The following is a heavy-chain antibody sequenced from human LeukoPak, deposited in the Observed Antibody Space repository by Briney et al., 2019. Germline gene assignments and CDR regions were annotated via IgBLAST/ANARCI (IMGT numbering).Heavy chain of an antibody. V-gene: IGHV3-30*18. CDR1: GFTFSSYG. D-gene: IGHD3-22*01. CDR2: ISYDGSNK. J-gene: IGHJ4*02. Sequence: GGSLRLSCAASGFTFSSYGMHWVRPAPDKGLEWVVVISYDGSNKYYAESVKGRFTISRDNYKNTLYLQMNSLRAEDTAVYYCAKDFFRYYYDSSGYYFDYWGQGTLVTVSS. CDR3: AKDFFRYYYDSSGYYFDY.